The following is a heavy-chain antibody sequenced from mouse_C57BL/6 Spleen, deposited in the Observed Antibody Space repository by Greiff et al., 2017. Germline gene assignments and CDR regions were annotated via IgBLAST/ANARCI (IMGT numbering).Heavy chain of an antibody. Sequence: VMLVESGPGLVAPSQSLSITCTVSGFSLTSYGVSWVRQPPGKGLEWLGVIWGEVSTNNHSALISRLSISKDNSKSQVFLKLNSLQTDDTATYYCSKIYYCNPCYAMDYWGQGTSVTVSS. V-gene: IGHV2-3*01. CDR2: IWGEVST. CDR3: SKIYYCNPCYAMDY. J-gene: IGHJ4*01. D-gene: IGHD2-1*01. CDR1: GFSLTSYG.